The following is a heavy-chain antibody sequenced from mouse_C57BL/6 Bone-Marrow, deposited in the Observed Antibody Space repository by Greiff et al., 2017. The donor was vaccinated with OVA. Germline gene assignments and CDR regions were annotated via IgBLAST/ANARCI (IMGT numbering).Heavy chain of an antibody. CDR3: AGETLDY. Sequence: EVQLQESGPGLVKPSQSLSLSCSVTGYSITSGYYWNWIRQFPGNKLEWMGYISYDGSNNYNPSLKNRISITRDTSKNQFFLKLNSVTTEDTATYYCAGETLDYWGQGTTLTVSS. CDR1: GYSITSGYY. CDR2: ISYDGSN. J-gene: IGHJ2*01. V-gene: IGHV3-6*01.